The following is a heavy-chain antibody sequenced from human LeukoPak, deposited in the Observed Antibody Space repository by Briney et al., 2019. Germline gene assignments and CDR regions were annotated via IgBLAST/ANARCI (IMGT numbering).Heavy chain of an antibody. CDR1: GFTFSSYA. CDR2: VSGSGGST. V-gene: IGHV3-23*01. D-gene: IGHD4-17*01. J-gene: IGHJ4*02. Sequence: GGSLRLSCAASGFTFSSYAISWVRQAPGKGLEWISVVSGSGGSTFYADSVKGRFTVSRDNSRNTLYLQMNGLRAGDTAVYYCAKGGWTTVPTPFDYWGRGTLVTVSS. CDR3: AKGGWTTVPTPFDY.